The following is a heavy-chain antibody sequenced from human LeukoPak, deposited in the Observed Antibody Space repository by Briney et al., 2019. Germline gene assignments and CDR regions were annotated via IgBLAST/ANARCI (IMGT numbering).Heavy chain of an antibody. CDR2: ISGSGGST. CDR1: GFTLSSYA. J-gene: IGHJ4*02. D-gene: IGHD5-24*01. V-gene: IGHV3-23*01. CDR3: AKEDLVEMATTN. Sequence: GGSLRLSCVVSGFTLSSYAMSWVRQAPGKGLEWVSAISGSGGSTYYADSVKGRFTISRDNSKNTLYLQMNSLRAEDTAVYYCAKEDLVEMATTNWGQGTLVTVSS.